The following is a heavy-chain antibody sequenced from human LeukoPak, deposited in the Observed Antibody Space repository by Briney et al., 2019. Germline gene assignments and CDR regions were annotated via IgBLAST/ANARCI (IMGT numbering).Heavy chain of an antibody. CDR1: GFAFSTYE. V-gene: IGHV3-48*03. CDR3: ARGDPHADL. Sequence: GGSLRLSCAASGFAFSTYEMSWGRQAPGGGLEWIADITISGHTKNYADSVKGRFTISRDNARSSLYLQLNSLRVEDTGVFYCARGDPHADLWGQGTLVTVSS. J-gene: IGHJ5*02. CDR2: ITISGHTK.